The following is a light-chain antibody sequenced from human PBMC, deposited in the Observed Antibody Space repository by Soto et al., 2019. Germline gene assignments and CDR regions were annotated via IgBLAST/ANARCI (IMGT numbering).Light chain of an antibody. CDR2: SNI. Sequence: QSVPTQPPSASGTPGQRVTISCSGSSSNIGSNAVNWYQQLPGTAPKLLIYSNIQRPSGVPDRFSGSKSGTSASLAISGLQSEDEADYYCAAWDDSLNGHVVFGGGTKLTVL. J-gene: IGLJ2*01. CDR1: SSNIGSNA. CDR3: AAWDDSLNGHVV. V-gene: IGLV1-44*01.